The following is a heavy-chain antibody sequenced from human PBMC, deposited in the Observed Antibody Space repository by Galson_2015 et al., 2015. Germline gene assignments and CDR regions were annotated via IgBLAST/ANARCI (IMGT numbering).Heavy chain of an antibody. CDR3: ARDPTMVRGAAHFDY. CDR1: GGSISSRNW. D-gene: IGHD3-10*01. J-gene: IGHJ4*02. CDR2: IYYSGST. V-gene: IGHV4-4*02. Sequence: ETLSLTCAVSGGSISSRNWWSWVRQPPGKGLEWIGSIYYSGSTYYNPSLKSRVTISVDTSKNQFSLKLSSVTAADTAVYYCARDPTMVRGAAHFDYWGQGTLVTVSS.